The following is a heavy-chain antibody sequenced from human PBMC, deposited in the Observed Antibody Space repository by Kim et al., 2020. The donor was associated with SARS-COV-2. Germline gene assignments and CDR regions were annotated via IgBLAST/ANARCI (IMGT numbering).Heavy chain of an antibody. CDR2: IWYDGSNK. CDR3: ARVGGQQWHSDGMDV. J-gene: IGHJ6*02. D-gene: IGHD6-19*01. V-gene: IGHV3-33*01. Sequence: GGSLRLSCAASGFTIRSYGMHWVRQAPGKGLEWVAAIWYDGSNKYYADSVKGRFTISRDNSKNTLYLQMNSLRAEDTAVYYCARVGGQQWHSDGMDVWGQGTTVTVSS. CDR1: GFTIRSYG.